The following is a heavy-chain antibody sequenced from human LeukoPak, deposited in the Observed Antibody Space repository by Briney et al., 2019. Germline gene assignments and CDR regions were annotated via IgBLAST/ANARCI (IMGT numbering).Heavy chain of an antibody. CDR3: ARVTMVRGAKGYYYGMDV. D-gene: IGHD3-10*01. CDR2: IIPIFGTA. Sequence: SVKVSCKASGGTFSSYAISWVRQAPGQGLEWMGGIIPIFGTANYAQKFQGRVTITADKSTSTAYMELSSLRSEDTAVYYCARVTMVRGAKGYYYGMDVWGKGTTVTVSS. J-gene: IGHJ6*04. CDR1: GGTFSSYA. V-gene: IGHV1-69*06.